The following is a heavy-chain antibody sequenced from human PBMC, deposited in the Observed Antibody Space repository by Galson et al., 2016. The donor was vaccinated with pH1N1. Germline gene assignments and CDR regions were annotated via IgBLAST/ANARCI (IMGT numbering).Heavy chain of an antibody. CDR1: GFTFSDYY. D-gene: IGHD4-17*01. Sequence: SLRLSCAASGFTFSDYYMSWIRQAPGKGLEWVSYISSTGSTIYYADSVKGRFTVSRGNAKNSLYLQMNSLRAEDTAVYYCAREGRSDYGDYDGTYYGMDGWGQGTTVTVSS. V-gene: IGHV3-11*04. CDR2: ISSTGSTI. J-gene: IGHJ6*02. CDR3: AREGRSDYGDYDGTYYGMDG.